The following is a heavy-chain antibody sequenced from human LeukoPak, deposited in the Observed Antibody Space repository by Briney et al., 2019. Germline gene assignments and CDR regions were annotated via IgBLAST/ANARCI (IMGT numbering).Heavy chain of an antibody. J-gene: IGHJ6*03. V-gene: IGHV3-23*01. CDR1: GFTFSIYG. D-gene: IGHD2-2*01. CDR3: AKDGPDIVVVPATLMSYYYYYMDV. CDR2: ISDSSGST. Sequence: GGSLRLSCAASGFTFSIYGMSWVRQAPGKGLEWISSISDSSGSTYYADSVKGRFTISRDNSKNTLYLQMNSLRAEDTAVYYCAKDGPDIVVVPATLMSYYYYYMDVWGKGTTVTISS.